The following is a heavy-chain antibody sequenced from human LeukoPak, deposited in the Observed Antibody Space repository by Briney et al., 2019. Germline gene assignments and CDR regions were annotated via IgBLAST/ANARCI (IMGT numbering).Heavy chain of an antibody. CDR1: GFTFTDYA. Sequence: GGSLRLSCAASGFTFTDYAMSWVRQVPGKGLEWVSTISSSGHSTYYTDSVKGRFTVSRDNSENTVFLQMNSLRAEDTAVYYCARVGYSSEFDYWGQGTLVTVSS. V-gene: IGHV3-23*01. CDR2: ISSSGHST. CDR3: ARVGYSSEFDY. D-gene: IGHD2-15*01. J-gene: IGHJ4*02.